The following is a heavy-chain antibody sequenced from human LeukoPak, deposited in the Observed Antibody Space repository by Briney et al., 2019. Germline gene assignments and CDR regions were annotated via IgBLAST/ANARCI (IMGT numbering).Heavy chain of an antibody. CDR2: IYSGGST. CDR3: TRAAYSSGWYISPPSWFDP. CDR1: GFTVSSNY. V-gene: IGHV3-53*01. D-gene: IGHD6-19*01. J-gene: IGHJ5*02. Sequence: PGGSLRLSCTVSGFTVSSNYMSWVRQAPGKGLEWVSLIYSGGSTYYADSVKGRFTISRDNSKNTLYLQMNSLRAEDTAVYYCTRAAYSSGWYISPPSWFDPWGQGTLVTVSS.